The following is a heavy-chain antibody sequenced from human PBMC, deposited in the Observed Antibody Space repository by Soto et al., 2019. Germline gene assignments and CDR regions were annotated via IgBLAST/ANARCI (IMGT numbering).Heavy chain of an antibody. Sequence: ASVKVSCKASGYTFTSYGISWVRQAPGQGFDWMGWISGYNGYTNYAQKFQGRVTMTTDTSTGTVNMELRSLRSDDTAMYSCARMYYYDSSGRRYGMDVWGQGTTVTVSS. CDR3: ARMYYYDSSGRRYGMDV. D-gene: IGHD3-22*01. CDR1: GYTFTSYG. J-gene: IGHJ6*02. V-gene: IGHV1-18*01. CDR2: ISGYNGYT.